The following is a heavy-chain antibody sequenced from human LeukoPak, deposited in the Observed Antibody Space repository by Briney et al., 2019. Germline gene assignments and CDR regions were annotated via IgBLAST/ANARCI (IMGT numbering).Heavy chain of an antibody. CDR2: IYYSGST. D-gene: IGHD1-26*01. Sequence: PSETLSLTCTVSGGSISSSSYYWGWIRQPPGKGLEWIGSIYYSGSTYYNPSLKSRVTISVDTSKNQFSLKLSSVTAADTAVYYCARRAGGSYYSVVVDYWGQGTLVTVSS. V-gene: IGHV4-39*01. CDR3: ARRAGGSYYSVVVDY. CDR1: GGSISSSSYY. J-gene: IGHJ4*02.